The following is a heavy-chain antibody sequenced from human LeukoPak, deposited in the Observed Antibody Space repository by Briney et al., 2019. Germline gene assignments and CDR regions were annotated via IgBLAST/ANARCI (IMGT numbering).Heavy chain of an antibody. CDR3: ARLGLTGYSSGWYY. CDR1: GYSISSGYY. D-gene: IGHD6-19*01. Sequence: SETLSLTCAVSGYSISSGYYWGWIRQPPGKGLEWIGSTYHSGSTYSNPSLKSGVTISVATSRTQFSLKLSSVTAADTAVYYCARLGLTGYSSGWYYWGQGTLVTVSS. CDR2: TYHSGST. J-gene: IGHJ4*02. V-gene: IGHV4-38-2*01.